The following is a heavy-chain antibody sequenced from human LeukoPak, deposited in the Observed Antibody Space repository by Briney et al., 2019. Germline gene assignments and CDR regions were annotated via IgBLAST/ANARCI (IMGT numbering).Heavy chain of an antibody. J-gene: IGHJ4*02. V-gene: IGHV4-30-4*01. CDR2: IYYSGST. D-gene: IGHD3-10*01. CDR1: GGSISSGDYY. Sequence: SQTLSLTCTVSGGSISSGDYYWSWIRQPPGKGLEWIGYIYYSGSTYYNPSLKGRVTISVDTYKNQFSLKLSSVTAADTAVYYCARHRGSGSPYFDYWGQGTLVTVSS. CDR3: ARHRGSGSPYFDY.